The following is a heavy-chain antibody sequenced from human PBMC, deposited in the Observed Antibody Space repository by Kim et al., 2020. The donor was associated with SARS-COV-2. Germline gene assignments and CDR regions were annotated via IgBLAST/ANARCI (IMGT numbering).Heavy chain of an antibody. J-gene: IGHJ4*02. CDR3: ARVEVGPISPFDY. CDR1: GGTFSSYA. V-gene: IGHV1-69*13. D-gene: IGHD2-15*01. Sequence: SVKVSCKASGGTFSSYAISWVRQAPGQGLEWMGGIIPIFGTANYAQKFQGRVTITADESTSTAYMELSSLRSEDTAVYYCARVEVGPISPFDYWGQGTLVTVSS. CDR2: IIPIFGTA.